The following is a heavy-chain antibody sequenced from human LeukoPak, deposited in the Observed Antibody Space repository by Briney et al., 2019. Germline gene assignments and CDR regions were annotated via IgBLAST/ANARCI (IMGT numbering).Heavy chain of an antibody. D-gene: IGHD3-10*01. V-gene: IGHV3-15*01. Sequence: GGSLRLSCAASGFTFSKTWMNWVRQAPGKGLEWVGRIQSKTDGGTTEYAAPVKGRFTISRDDSKTTLYLQMNSLKTEDTAVYYCATLTVRGVINIWGQGTLVTVFS. CDR3: ATLTVRGVINI. CDR1: GFTFSKTW. CDR2: IQSKTDGGTT. J-gene: IGHJ4*02.